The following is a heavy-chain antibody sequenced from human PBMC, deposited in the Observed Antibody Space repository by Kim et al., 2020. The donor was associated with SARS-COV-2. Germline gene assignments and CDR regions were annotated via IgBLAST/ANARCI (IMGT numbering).Heavy chain of an antibody. CDR1: GFTFGDYA. D-gene: IGHD6-6*01. Sequence: GGSLRLSCAASGFTFGDYAMHWVRHAPGKGLEWVSGISWNSGSIGYADSVKGRFTISRDNAKNSLYLQMNSLRAEDTALYYCAKDYTPPHIYSYSSSFLTDYYHGMDVWGQETTVTVSS. V-gene: IGHV3-9*01. J-gene: IGHJ6*02. CDR3: AKDYTPPHIYSYSSSFLTDYYHGMDV. CDR2: ISWNSGSI.